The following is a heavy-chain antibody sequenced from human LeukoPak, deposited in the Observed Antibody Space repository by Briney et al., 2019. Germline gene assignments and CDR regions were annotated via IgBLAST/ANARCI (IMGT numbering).Heavy chain of an antibody. CDR1: GFTFSSYA. D-gene: IGHD5/OR15-5a*01. V-gene: IGHV3-23*01. Sequence: GGSLRLSCAASGFTFSSYAMNWVRQAPGKGLQWVSVISTTSLNTYYADSVKGRFTISRDNSKNTLYLQMNSLRAEDTAVYYCANPLDRSLKHYYYYGMDVWGQGTTVTVSS. CDR2: ISTTSLNT. CDR3: ANPLDRSLKHYYYYGMDV. J-gene: IGHJ6*02.